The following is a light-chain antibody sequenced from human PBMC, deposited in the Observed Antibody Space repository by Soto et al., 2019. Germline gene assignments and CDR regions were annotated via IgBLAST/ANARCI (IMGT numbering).Light chain of an antibody. CDR2: KAS. V-gene: IGKV1-5*03. CDR1: QSISSW. J-gene: IGKJ1*01. CDR3: HQSNSYWT. Sequence: DIQMTQSPSTLSASVGDRVTITCRASQSISSWLAWYQQKPGKAPKLLIYKASSLESGVPSRFSGSGSGTEFPLTISSLQPADFATYYSHQSNSYWTFGQGTKVEIK.